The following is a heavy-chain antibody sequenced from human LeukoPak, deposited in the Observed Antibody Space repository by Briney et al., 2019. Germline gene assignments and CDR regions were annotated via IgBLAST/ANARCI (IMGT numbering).Heavy chain of an antibody. CDR3: ARAIVVVPAAMFDP. J-gene: IGHJ5*02. V-gene: IGHV1-69*05. D-gene: IGHD2-2*01. CDR2: IIPIFGTA. Sequence: SVKVSCKASGGTFSSYAISWVRQAPGQGLEWVGGIIPIFGTANYAQKFQGRVTITTDESTSTAYMELSSLRSEDTAVYYCARAIVVVPAAMFDPWGQGTLVTVSS. CDR1: GGTFSSYA.